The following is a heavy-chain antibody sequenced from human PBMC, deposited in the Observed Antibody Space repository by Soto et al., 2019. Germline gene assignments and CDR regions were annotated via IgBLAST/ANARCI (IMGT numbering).Heavy chain of an antibody. V-gene: IGHV3-23*01. CDR3: ASSSWLNDAFDI. J-gene: IGHJ3*02. D-gene: IGHD6-13*01. CDR1: GFTFSSYA. CDR2: ISGSGGST. Sequence: EVQLLESGGGLVQPGGSLRLSCAASGFTFSSYAMSWVRQAPGKGLEWVSAISGSGGSTYYADSVKGRFTISRDNSKNTLYLQMNSLRAEDTAVYYCASSSWLNDAFDIWGQGTMVTVSS.